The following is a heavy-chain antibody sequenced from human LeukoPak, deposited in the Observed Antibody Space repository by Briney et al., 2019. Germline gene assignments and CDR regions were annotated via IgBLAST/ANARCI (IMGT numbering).Heavy chain of an antibody. Sequence: GGSLRLSCAASGFTFDRFTIHWVRQTPGKGLEWVSLINRRGHTFYADSVKGRFTISRDNAKNSLYLQMNSLRAEDTAVYYCARGPQGIAVAGEVDYWGQGTLVTVSS. CDR1: GFTFDRFT. J-gene: IGHJ4*02. CDR3: ARGPQGIAVAGEVDY. D-gene: IGHD6-19*01. V-gene: IGHV3-20*04. CDR2: INRRGHT.